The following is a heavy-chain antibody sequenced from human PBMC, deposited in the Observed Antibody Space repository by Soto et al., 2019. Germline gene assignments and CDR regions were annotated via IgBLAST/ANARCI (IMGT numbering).Heavy chain of an antibody. D-gene: IGHD1-26*01. CDR2: INPNGGAT. J-gene: IGHJ6*02. V-gene: IGHV1-2*06. CDR3: ARVWVGASIDGMDV. CDR1: GYTFTGYY. Sequence: ASVKVSCKASGYTFTGYYMYWVRQAPGQGLEWMGRINPNGGATNYAQKFQGRVTMTRDTSIKTAYMELSGLKSDDTAVYYCARVWVGASIDGMDVWGLGTTVTVYS.